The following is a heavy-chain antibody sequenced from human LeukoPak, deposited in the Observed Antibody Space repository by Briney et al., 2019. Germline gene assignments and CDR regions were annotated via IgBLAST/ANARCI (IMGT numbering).Heavy chain of an antibody. CDR3: AREGATTAFDY. D-gene: IGHD1-26*01. CDR2: IYSGGRT. CDR1: GFRFSSYW. J-gene: IGHJ4*02. V-gene: IGHV3-53*01. Sequence: GGSLRLSCTASGFRFSSYWMHWVRRAPGKGLEWVSIIYSGGRTYYADSAKGRFTISRDIFKNTVYLQMNSLRAEDTAVYYCAREGATTAFDYWGQGTLVTVSS.